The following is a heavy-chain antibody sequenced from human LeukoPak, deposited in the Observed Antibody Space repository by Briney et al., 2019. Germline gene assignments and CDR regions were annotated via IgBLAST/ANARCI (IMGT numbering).Heavy chain of an antibody. Sequence: GGSLRLSCVASGFTFSSYWMSWVRQAPGKGLEWVANIKQDGSDKNYVDSVKGRFTISRDNAKNSLYLQMHSLRAEDTAVYYCARDKVVGATHFDYWGQGTPVTVSS. J-gene: IGHJ4*02. V-gene: IGHV3-7*01. CDR2: IKQDGSDK. CDR3: ARDKVVGATHFDY. CDR1: GFTFSSYW. D-gene: IGHD1-26*01.